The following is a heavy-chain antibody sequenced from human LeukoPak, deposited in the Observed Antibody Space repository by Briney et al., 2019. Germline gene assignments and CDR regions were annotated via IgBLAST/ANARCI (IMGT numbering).Heavy chain of an antibody. CDR1: GFTFSSYS. Sequence: GGSVRLSCAASGFTFSSYSMNWVRQAPGKGLDWVSYISSSSSTIYYADSVKGRFTISRDNAKNSLYLQMNSLRAEDTAVYYCARDQAPYCSSTSCYPPTADYWGQGTLVTVSS. V-gene: IGHV3-48*01. J-gene: IGHJ4*02. CDR2: ISSSSSTI. D-gene: IGHD2-2*01. CDR3: ARDQAPYCSSTSCYPPTADY.